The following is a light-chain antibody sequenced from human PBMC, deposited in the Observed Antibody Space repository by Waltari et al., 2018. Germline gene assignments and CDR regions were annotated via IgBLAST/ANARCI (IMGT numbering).Light chain of an antibody. V-gene: IGKV4-1*01. CDR3: QQYYIAPWT. J-gene: IGKJ1*01. CDR1: QSVSYTPDNKNY. Sequence: DVVMTQSPDPLAVSLGARATINCKSTQSVSYTPDNKNYLAWFQQKPGQPPKLLIYWASTRESGVPDRFTGSGSGTDFTLTINSLQAEDVAVYYCQQYYIAPWTFGQGSKVEIK. CDR2: WAS.